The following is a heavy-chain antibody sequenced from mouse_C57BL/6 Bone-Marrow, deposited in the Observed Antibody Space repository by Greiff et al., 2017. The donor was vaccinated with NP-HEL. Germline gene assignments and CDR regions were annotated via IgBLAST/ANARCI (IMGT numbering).Heavy chain of an antibody. J-gene: IGHJ2*01. Sequence: VQLQQSGAELARPGASVKMSCKASGYTFTSYTMHWVKPRPGQGLEWIGYINPSSGYPKYNQKFKDKATLTADKSSSTAYMQLSSLTSEDSAVYYCWSLWDWGQGTTLTVSS. CDR1: GYTFTSYT. CDR3: WSLWD. CDR2: INPSSGYP. V-gene: IGHV1-4*01.